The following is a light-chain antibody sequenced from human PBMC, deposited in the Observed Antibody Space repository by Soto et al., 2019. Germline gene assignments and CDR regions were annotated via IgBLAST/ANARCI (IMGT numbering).Light chain of an antibody. Sequence: EIVLTQSPATLSLSPGERATLSCRASQSVSSYLAWYQQKPGQAPRLLIYDASNRATGIPARFSGSGSGTDFTLTINSLEPEDFAGYYCQQRSNWPLTFGGGTKVESK. CDR3: QQRSNWPLT. CDR2: DAS. V-gene: IGKV3-11*01. J-gene: IGKJ4*01. CDR1: QSVSSY.